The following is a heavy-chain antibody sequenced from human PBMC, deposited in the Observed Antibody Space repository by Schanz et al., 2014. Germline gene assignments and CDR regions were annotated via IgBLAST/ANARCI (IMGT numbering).Heavy chain of an antibody. Sequence: EVQLEVSGGGLVQPGGSLRLSCAASGFTFSTYWMSWVRQAPGKGLEWVANIKQDESERSYVDSVKGRFTISRDNAKNSLYLQMNSLRAEDTAVYYCARDKGGYYPFDYWGQGTLVTVSS. CDR3: ARDKGGYYPFDY. V-gene: IGHV3-7*01. CDR1: GFTFSTYW. D-gene: IGHD3-3*01. J-gene: IGHJ4*02. CDR2: IKQDESER.